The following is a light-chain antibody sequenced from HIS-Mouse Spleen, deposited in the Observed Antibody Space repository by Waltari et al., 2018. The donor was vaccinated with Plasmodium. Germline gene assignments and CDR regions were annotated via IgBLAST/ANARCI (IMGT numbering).Light chain of an antibody. J-gene: IGKJ3*01. Sequence: EIVMTQSPATLSVSPGERATLSCRASQSVSSNLAWDQQKPGRAPRLLIYGASTRATGIPARFSGSGSGTEFTLTISSLQSEDFAVYYCQQYNNWSFTFGPGTKVDIK. V-gene: IGKV3-15*01. CDR1: QSVSSN. CDR3: QQYNNWSFT. CDR2: GAS.